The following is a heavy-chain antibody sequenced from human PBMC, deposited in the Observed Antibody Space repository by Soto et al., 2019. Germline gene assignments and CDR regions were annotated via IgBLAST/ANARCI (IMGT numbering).Heavy chain of an antibody. V-gene: IGHV3-30*03. Sequence: QVQLVESGGGVVQPGRSLRLSCAASGFTFSSYGMHWVRQAPGKGLEWVAVISYDGSNKYYADSVKGRFTISRDNSKTTLYLQMTSLRAEDTAVYYCARSPYSVSYLAYFDYWGQGTLVTVSS. CDR2: ISYDGSNK. CDR1: GFTFSSYG. J-gene: IGHJ4*02. CDR3: ARSPYSVSYLAYFDY. D-gene: IGHD1-26*01.